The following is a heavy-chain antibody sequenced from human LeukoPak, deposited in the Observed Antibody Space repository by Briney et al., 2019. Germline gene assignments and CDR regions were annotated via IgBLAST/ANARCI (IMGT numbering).Heavy chain of an antibody. D-gene: IGHD3-22*01. CDR1: GFTLSDSY. Sequence: GGSLRLSCAASGFTLSDSYMSWIRQAPGKGLEWVSSINTVSSYIKYADSVKGRFTISRDNAKNSLYLQVNSLRAEDTAVYYCARDGPYYDSSGYDYWGQGTLVTVSS. CDR2: INTVSSYI. V-gene: IGHV3-11*06. J-gene: IGHJ4*02. CDR3: ARDGPYYDSSGYDY.